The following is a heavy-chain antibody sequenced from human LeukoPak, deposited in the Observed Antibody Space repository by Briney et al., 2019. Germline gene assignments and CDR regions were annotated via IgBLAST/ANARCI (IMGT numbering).Heavy chain of an antibody. CDR3: ATAGDIVATIRDAFDI. Sequence: ASVKVSCKVSGYTLTELSMDWVRQAPGKGLEWMGGFDPEDGETIYAQKFQGRVTMTEDTSTDTAYMELSSPRSEDTAVYYCATAGDIVATIRDAFDIWGQGTMVTVSS. CDR1: GYTLTELS. V-gene: IGHV1-24*01. CDR2: FDPEDGET. J-gene: IGHJ3*02. D-gene: IGHD5-12*01.